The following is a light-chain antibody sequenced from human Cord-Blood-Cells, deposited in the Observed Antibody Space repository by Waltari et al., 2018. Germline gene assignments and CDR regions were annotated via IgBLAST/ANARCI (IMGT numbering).Light chain of an antibody. Sequence: QSALTQPASVSGSPGQSITISCTGTSSDVGSYNLVSWYQQHPGKAPKLMIYEGSKRPAGVSERVSGSKSGNTASLTISGLQAEDEADYYCCSYAGSSTWVFGGGTKLTVL. V-gene: IGLV2-23*01. J-gene: IGLJ3*02. CDR2: EGS. CDR1: SSDVGSYNL. CDR3: CSYAGSSTWV.